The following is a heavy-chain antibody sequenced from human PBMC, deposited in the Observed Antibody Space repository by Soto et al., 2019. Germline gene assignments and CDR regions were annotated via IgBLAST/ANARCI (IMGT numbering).Heavy chain of an antibody. D-gene: IGHD4-17*01. J-gene: IGHJ6*02. CDR1: GYTLTELS. Sequence: GASVKVSCKVSGYTLTELSMHWVRQAPGKGLEWMGGIIPIFGTANYAQKFQGRVTITADESTSTAYMELSSLRSEDTAVYYCARPTVTTPLYYYGMDVWGQGTTVTRLL. V-gene: IGHV1-69*13. CDR3: ARPTVTTPLYYYGMDV. CDR2: IIPIFGTA.